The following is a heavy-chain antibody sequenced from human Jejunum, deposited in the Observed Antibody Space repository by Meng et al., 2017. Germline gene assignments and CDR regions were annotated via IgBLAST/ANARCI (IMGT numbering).Heavy chain of an antibody. CDR2: INPGGSVK. D-gene: IGHD7-27*01. CDR3: AGWGSRNY. Sequence: GESLKISCEASGFTFSTYWMNWVRQPPGKGLEWVANINPGGSVKTYVDSVKGRFTVSRDNARNSVYLQMNSLRVEDTGVYYCAGWGSRNYWGQGTLVTVSS. V-gene: IGHV3-7*01. J-gene: IGHJ4*02. CDR1: GFTFSTYW.